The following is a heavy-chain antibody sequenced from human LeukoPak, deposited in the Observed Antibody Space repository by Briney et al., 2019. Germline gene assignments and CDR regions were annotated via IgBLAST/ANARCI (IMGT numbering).Heavy chain of an antibody. D-gene: IGHD3-16*01. Sequence: GGSLRLSCAASGFTFSNYDMNRVRQAPGKGLEWVSYISNSGSIVYYADSVKGRFTISRDNAKKTLFLQLNSLRAEDTAVYFCAREGVNTSGLDYWGQGTLVTVSS. CDR3: AREGVNTSGLDY. CDR2: ISNSGSIV. J-gene: IGHJ4*02. CDR1: GFTFSNYD. V-gene: IGHV3-48*03.